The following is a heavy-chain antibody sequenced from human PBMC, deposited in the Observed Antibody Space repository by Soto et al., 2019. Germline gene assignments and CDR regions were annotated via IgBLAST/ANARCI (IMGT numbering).Heavy chain of an antibody. Sequence: SETLSLTCTVSGGSISSYYWSWIRQPPGKGLEWIGYIYYSGSTNYNPSLKSRVTISVDTSKNQFSLKLSSVTAADTAVYYCARPRFFGLGNSGQGSSSLGSLWFDPWGQGILVTVSS. J-gene: IGHJ5*02. CDR2: IYYSGST. D-gene: IGHD6-6*01. CDR3: ARPRFFGLGNSGQGSSSLGSLWFDP. CDR1: GGSISSYY. V-gene: IGHV4-59*08.